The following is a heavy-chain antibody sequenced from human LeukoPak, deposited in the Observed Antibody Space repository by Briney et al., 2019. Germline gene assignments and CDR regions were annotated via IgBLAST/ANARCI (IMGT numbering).Heavy chain of an antibody. D-gene: IGHD1-26*01. CDR2: MNPNSGNT. CDR1: GYTFTSYD. Sequence: GASVKVSCKASGYTFTSYDINWVRQAPGQGLEWMGWMNPNSGNTDYAQKFQGRVTMTRNTSISTAYMELSSLRSEDTAVYYCARGPRIVGATTSYYFDYWGQGTLVTVSS. V-gene: IGHV1-8*01. CDR3: ARGPRIVGATTSYYFDY. J-gene: IGHJ4*02.